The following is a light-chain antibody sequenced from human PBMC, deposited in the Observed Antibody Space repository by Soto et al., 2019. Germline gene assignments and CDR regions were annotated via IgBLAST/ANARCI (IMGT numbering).Light chain of an antibody. CDR3: QRYDGY. J-gene: IGKJ2*01. Sequence: DTQMTQSPSTLSASVGDTVTITCRARQNINNWLAWYQQKLEKVPMLLIYSASTLEDGVPSRYSGSRSGTEFTLTINSLQPDDFATYYCQRYDGYFGQGTKLEIK. CDR2: SAS. CDR1: QNINNW. V-gene: IGKV1-5*01.